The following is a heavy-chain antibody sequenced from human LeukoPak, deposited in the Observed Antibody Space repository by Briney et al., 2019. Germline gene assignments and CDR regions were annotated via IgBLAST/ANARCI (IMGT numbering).Heavy chain of an antibody. Sequence: GGSLRLSCAASGFAFSTYDMGWVRQAPGKGLEWVSSISSSSSYIYYADSVKGRFTISRDNAKNSLYLQMNSLRAEDTAVYFCAKRGVVIRVILVGFHKEAYYFDSWGQGALVTVSS. D-gene: IGHD3-22*01. CDR1: GFAFSTYD. J-gene: IGHJ4*02. CDR2: ISSSSSYI. CDR3: AKRGVVIRVILVGFHKEAYYFDS. V-gene: IGHV3-21*04.